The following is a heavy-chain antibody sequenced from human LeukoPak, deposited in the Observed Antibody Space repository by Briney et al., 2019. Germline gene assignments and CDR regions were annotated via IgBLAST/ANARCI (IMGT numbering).Heavy chain of an antibody. Sequence: GGSLRLSCAASGFTFSGSAIHWVRQSSGKGLEWVCQIDKKDKGYATATAYAASVKGRFTISRDDSINTTYLQMKSLKTEDTALYYCTRDSGTYNWFDPWGQGTLVTVSS. CDR1: GFTFSGSA. J-gene: IGHJ5*02. V-gene: IGHV3-73*01. D-gene: IGHD1-26*01. CDR2: IDKKDKGYATAT. CDR3: TRDSGTYNWFDP.